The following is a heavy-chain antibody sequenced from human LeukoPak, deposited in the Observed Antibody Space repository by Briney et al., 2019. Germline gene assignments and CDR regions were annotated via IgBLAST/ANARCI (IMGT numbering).Heavy chain of an antibody. CDR1: GYTFTGYS. CDR3: ARSPGSGYEFDY. Sequence: ASVKVSCKASGYTFTGYSMHWVRQAPGQGLEWMGWINPNSGGTNYAQKFQGRVTMTRDTSISTAYMELSRLRSDDTAVYYCARSPGSGYEFDYWGQGTLVTVSS. V-gene: IGHV1-2*02. D-gene: IGHD5-12*01. J-gene: IGHJ4*02. CDR2: INPNSGGT.